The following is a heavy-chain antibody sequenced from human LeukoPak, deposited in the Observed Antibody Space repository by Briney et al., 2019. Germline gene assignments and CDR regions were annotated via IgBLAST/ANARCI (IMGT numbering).Heavy chain of an antibody. Sequence: SETLSLTCAVSGGCISSGGYSWWWVRQPPGKGLEWIGYVFTTGTTYYNPSLNSRVTVSLDMSKNQFFLKLRSVTAADTAVYFCVRGVTRGYIYADWGQGTLVTVSS. CDR1: GGCISSGGYS. J-gene: IGHJ4*02. CDR2: VFTTGTT. V-gene: IGHV4-30-4*07. CDR3: VRGVTRGYIYAD. D-gene: IGHD5-18*01.